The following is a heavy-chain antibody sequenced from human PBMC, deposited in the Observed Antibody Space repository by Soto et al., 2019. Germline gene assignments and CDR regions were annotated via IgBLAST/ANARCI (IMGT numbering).Heavy chain of an antibody. V-gene: IGHV3-33*01. CDR1: GFTFSSYG. Sequence: QVQLVESGGGVVQPGRSLRLSCAASGFTFSSYGMHWVRQAPGKGLEWVAVIWYDGSNKYYADSAKGRFTISRDNSKNTLYLQKNSLRGEDTAVYFFARGGLTDYFDYWGQGTLVTVSS. D-gene: IGHD2-21*02. J-gene: IGHJ4*02. CDR3: ARGGLTDYFDY. CDR2: IWYDGSNK.